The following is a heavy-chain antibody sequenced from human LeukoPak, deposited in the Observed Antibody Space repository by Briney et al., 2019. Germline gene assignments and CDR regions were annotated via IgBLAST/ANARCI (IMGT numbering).Heavy chain of an antibody. V-gene: IGHV3-23*01. CDR2: ISPGGSST. D-gene: IGHD4-23*01. Sequence: GASVKVSCKASGYTFSSYAMSWVRQAPGKGLEWVSIISPGGSSTFYTDSVKGRFTISRDNSKNTLYLQMNSLRAEDTAVYYCAKSTVMTTVVTPAFDYWGQGTLVTVSS. CDR1: GYTFSSYA. CDR3: AKSTVMTTVVTPAFDY. J-gene: IGHJ4*02.